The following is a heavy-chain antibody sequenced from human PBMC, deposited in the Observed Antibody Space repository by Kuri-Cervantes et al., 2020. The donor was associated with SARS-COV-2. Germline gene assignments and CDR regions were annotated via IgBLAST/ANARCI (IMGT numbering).Heavy chain of an antibody. CDR1: GFTFSSYS. V-gene: IGHV3-21*01. CDR3: ARLGKDSSSPCDY. CDR2: ISSSSSYI. D-gene: IGHD6-6*01. Sequence: GESLKISCAAPGFTFSSYSMNWVRQAPGKGLEWVSSISSSSSYIYYADSVKGRFTISRDNAKNSLYLQMNSLRAEDTAVYYCARLGKDSSSPCDYWGQGTLVTVSS. J-gene: IGHJ4*02.